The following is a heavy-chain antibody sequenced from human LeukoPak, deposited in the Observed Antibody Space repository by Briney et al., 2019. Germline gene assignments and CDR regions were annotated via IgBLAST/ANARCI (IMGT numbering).Heavy chain of an antibody. V-gene: IGHV3-53*01. Sequence: GGSLRLSCAASGFTVSNNYMSWVRQAPGKGLEWVSIIDTGVNKYYADSVKGRFTMSRENSKNTLYLQMNSLRAEGTAVYYCARDLNYWGQGTLVTVSS. CDR2: IDTGVNK. CDR1: GFTVSNNY. J-gene: IGHJ4*02. CDR3: ARDLNY.